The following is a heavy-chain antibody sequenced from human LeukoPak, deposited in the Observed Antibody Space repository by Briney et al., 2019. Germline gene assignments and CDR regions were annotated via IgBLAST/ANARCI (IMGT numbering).Heavy chain of an antibody. Sequence: PGGSLRLSCAASGFTFSTYGMDWVRQAPGKGLEWVAYIRYDGSNKNYADSVKGRFTISRKNSKNTLYLQMSSLRAEDTAVYYCAKVVTGYCSTTSCPFDSWGQGTLVTVSS. CDR1: GFTFSTYG. J-gene: IGHJ4*02. CDR3: AKVVTGYCSTTSCPFDS. V-gene: IGHV3-30*02. D-gene: IGHD2-2*01. CDR2: IRYDGSNK.